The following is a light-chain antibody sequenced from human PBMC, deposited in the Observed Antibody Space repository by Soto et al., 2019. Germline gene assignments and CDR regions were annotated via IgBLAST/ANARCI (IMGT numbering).Light chain of an antibody. CDR2: AAS. V-gene: IGKV1-6*01. CDR3: LQDYSYPLT. J-gene: IGKJ4*01. Sequence: AIQMTQSPPSLSASVGDRVTITCRASQGIKNDLGWYQQKPGEAPKLLISAASTLQSGVPSRFSGSGSRTDFTLTISSLQLEDFATYYCLQDYSYPLTFGGGTKVEIK. CDR1: QGIKND.